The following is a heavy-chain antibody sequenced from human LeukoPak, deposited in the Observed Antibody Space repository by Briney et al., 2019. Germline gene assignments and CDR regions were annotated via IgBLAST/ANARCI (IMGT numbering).Heavy chain of an antibody. J-gene: IGHJ3*02. V-gene: IGHV4-59*08. Sequence: SETLSLTCIVSGGSISSYYWSWIRQPPGKGLEWIGYIHYSGSTKYNPSLKSRVTISVDTSKNQFSLKLSSVTAADTALYYCARHRISGTYYDAFDIWGQGTMVIVSS. D-gene: IGHD1-26*01. CDR2: IHYSGST. CDR3: ARHRISGTYYDAFDI. CDR1: GGSISSYY.